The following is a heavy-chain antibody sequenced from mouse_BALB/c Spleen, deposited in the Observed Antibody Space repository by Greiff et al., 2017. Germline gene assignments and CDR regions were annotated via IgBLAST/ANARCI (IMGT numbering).Heavy chain of an antibody. CDR3: ARAYYRYDAWFAY. CDR2: ISYDGSN. CDR1: GYSITSGYY. Sequence: EVKLQESGPGLVKPSQSLSLTCSVTGYSITSGYYWNWIRQFPGNKLEWMGYISYDGSNNYNPSLKNRISITRDTSKNQFFLKLNSVTTEDTATYYCARAYYRYDAWFAYWGQGTLVTVSA. V-gene: IGHV3-6*02. J-gene: IGHJ3*01. D-gene: IGHD2-14*01.